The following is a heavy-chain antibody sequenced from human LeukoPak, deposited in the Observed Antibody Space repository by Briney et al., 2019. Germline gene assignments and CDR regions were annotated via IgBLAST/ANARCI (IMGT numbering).Heavy chain of an antibody. CDR1: GFTFSSYA. CDR2: ISGLGGST. Sequence: PGGTLRLSCVGSGFTFSSYAMNWVRQAPGKGLEWVSAISGLGGSTYYADSVKGRFTISRDNSKNTLYLQMNSLRAEDTAVYYCARDDYGETFDYWGQGTLVTVSS. CDR3: ARDDYGETFDY. D-gene: IGHD4-17*01. J-gene: IGHJ4*02. V-gene: IGHV3-23*01.